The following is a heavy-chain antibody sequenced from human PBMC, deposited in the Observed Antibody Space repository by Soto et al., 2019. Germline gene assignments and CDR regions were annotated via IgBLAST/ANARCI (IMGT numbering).Heavy chain of an antibody. CDR1: GGTFDNYA. J-gene: IGHJ6*02. CDR2: IIPMFGTT. V-gene: IGHV1-69*01. CDR3: ARGGRTGNFVMDV. Sequence: QVQLVQSGAEVKKPGSSVKVSCKASGGTFDNYAISWVRQAPGLGLEWMGGIIPMFGTTNYVQKFQDRVTITADESTSTAYMELSSLRSEDTALYYCARGGRTGNFVMDVWGQGTTVTVS. D-gene: IGHD1-7*01.